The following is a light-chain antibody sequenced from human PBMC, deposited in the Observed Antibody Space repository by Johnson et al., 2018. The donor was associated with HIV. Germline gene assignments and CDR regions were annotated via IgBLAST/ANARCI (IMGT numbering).Light chain of an antibody. Sequence: QSVLTKPPSVSAAPGQKVTISCSGSSSNIGNNYVSWYQQLPGTAPKLLIYDNNKRPSGIPDRFSGSKSGTSATLGITGLQTGDEADYYCGTWDSSLSAYVFGAATKVAVL. CDR2: DNN. CDR1: SSNIGNNY. V-gene: IGLV1-51*01. J-gene: IGLJ1*01. CDR3: GTWDSSLSAYV.